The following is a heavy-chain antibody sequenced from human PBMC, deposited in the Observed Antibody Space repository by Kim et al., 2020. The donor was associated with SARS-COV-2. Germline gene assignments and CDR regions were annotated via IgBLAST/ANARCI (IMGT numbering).Heavy chain of an antibody. Sequence: SETLSLTCTVSSGAFSSHYWSWIRKPPGKGLEWNCYFYYKGNTKYNPSLKSRVTISVDTSKNQFSLKLTSVSAADTAFYYCASPGVTANDAFDIWGQGTMVTVSS. CDR1: SGAFSSHY. V-gene: IGHV4-59*11. J-gene: IGHJ3*02. D-gene: IGHD2-21*02. CDR3: ASPGVTANDAFDI. CDR2: FYYKGNT.